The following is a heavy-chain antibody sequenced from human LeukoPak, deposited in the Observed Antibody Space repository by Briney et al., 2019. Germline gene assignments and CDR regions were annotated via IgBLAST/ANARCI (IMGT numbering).Heavy chain of an antibody. D-gene: IGHD1-26*01. Sequence: SETLSLTCTASGGSISSYYWSWIRQPPGKGLEWIGYIYHSGSTYYNPSLKSRVTISVDRSKNQFSLKLSSVTAADTAVYYCARDRGWYYGMDVWGQGTTVTVSS. V-gene: IGHV4-59*12. CDR3: ARDRGWYYGMDV. J-gene: IGHJ6*02. CDR1: GGSISSYY. CDR2: IYHSGST.